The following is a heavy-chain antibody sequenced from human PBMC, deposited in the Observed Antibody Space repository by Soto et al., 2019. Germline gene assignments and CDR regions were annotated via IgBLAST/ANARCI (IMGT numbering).Heavy chain of an antibody. CDR3: AKDHERGVVVVPAAIAGHYGMDV. CDR1: GFTFSSYG. Sequence: GGSLRLSCAASGFTFSSYGMHWVRQAPGKGLEWVAVISYDGSNKYYADSVKGRFTISRDNSKNTLYLQMNSLRAEDTAVYYCAKDHERGVVVVPAAIAGHYGMDVWGQGTTVTVSS. J-gene: IGHJ6*02. D-gene: IGHD2-2*01. CDR2: ISYDGSNK. V-gene: IGHV3-30*18.